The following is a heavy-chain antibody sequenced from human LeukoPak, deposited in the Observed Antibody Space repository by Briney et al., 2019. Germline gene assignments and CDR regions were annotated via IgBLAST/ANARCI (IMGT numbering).Heavy chain of an antibody. V-gene: IGHV3-11*01. CDR3: TTLRTSGWYQDS. D-gene: IGHD6-19*01. Sequence: PGGSLRLSCAVSGFTFSDYYMSWIRQAPGEGLEWVSYISSSGITIYYADSVKSRFTVSRDNAKDSLYLQMNSLRAEDTAVYYCTTLRTSGWYQDSWGQGTLVTVSS. J-gene: IGHJ4*02. CDR2: ISSSGITI. CDR1: GFTFSDYY.